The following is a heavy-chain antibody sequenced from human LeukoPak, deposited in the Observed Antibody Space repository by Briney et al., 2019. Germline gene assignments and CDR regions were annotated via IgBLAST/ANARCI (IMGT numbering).Heavy chain of an antibody. V-gene: IGHV3-30*03. CDR1: GFTFSSDA. J-gene: IGHJ4*02. Sequence: GGSLTLSCAGSGFTFSSDAMHWVRQAPGKGLEWVAVISYDGIKKYYADSVKGRFTISRDNAKNSLYLQMNSLRAEDTAVYYCARGSGSLTGYSLDYWGQGTVVTVSS. D-gene: IGHD3-9*01. CDR2: ISYDGIKK. CDR3: ARGSGSLTGYSLDY.